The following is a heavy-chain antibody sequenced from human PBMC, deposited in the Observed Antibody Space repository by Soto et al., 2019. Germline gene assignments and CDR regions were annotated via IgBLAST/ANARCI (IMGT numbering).Heavy chain of an antibody. CDR3: AREKVGTTSFDN. V-gene: IGHV4-38-2*02. CDR1: GFAISRGYY. J-gene: IGHJ4*02. Sequence: SETLSLTCNVSGFAISRGYYWSWVRQPPGKGLEWIGSIYPSVSSYHNPSLESRLTLSIDTSKNQFTLKLASVTAADTALYYCAREKVGTTSFDNWGQGTQVTVSS. D-gene: IGHD1-1*01. CDR2: IYPSVSS.